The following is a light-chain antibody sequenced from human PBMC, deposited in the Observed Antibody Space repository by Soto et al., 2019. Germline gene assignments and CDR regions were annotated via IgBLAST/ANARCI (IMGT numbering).Light chain of an antibody. CDR2: GAS. CDR1: QSVSTN. V-gene: IGKV3-15*01. J-gene: IGKJ1*01. Sequence: EIVMTQSPATLSVSPGASATLSCRASQSVSTNLAWYQQKPGQVPRVLIYGASTRATEIPARFSGSGSGTEFPLTIASLQSEDFAVYYCQQYNNWPRTFGQGTKVEIK. CDR3: QQYNNWPRT.